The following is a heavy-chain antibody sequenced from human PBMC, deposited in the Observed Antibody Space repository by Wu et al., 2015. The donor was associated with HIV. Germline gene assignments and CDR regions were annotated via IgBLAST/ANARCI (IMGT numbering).Heavy chain of an antibody. CDR1: GYTFTDYY. J-gene: IGHJ6*03. D-gene: IGHD4-17*01. CDR2: TNPSGGNT. V-gene: IGHV1-46*01. Sequence: QVQLVQSGTEVKKPETSVTISCKTSGYTFTDYYIHWVRQAPGQGLEWVGMTNPSGGNTRFAQKFRYRATMTRDTSTTTVNLNLRYLIEEDTALYYCVRERYGAVSGLSMDVWGRGTTVIVSS. CDR3: VRERYGAVSGLSMDV.